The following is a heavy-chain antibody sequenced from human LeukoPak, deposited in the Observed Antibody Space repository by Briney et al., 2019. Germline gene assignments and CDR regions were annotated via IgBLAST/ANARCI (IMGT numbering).Heavy chain of an antibody. V-gene: IGHV3-48*03. CDR2: ISSGGNLI. CDR3: ARGDGWFGELLNFDN. Sequence: PGGSLRLSYTASAFTFSSYEMNWVRQAPGKGLEWVSYISSGGNLIYYADSVKGRFTISRDNAKNSVYLQMNSLRAEDTAVYYCARGDGWFGELLNFDNWGQGTLVTVSS. J-gene: IGHJ4*02. D-gene: IGHD3-10*01. CDR1: AFTFSSYE.